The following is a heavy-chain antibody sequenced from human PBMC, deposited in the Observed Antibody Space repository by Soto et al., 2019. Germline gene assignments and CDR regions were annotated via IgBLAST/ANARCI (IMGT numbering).Heavy chain of an antibody. V-gene: IGHV1-3*01. CDR2: INAGSGNT. CDR3: ARDRRGAAAGRNDY. D-gene: IGHD6-13*01. J-gene: IGHJ4*02. Sequence: ASVKVSCKASGYTFTSYAMHWVRQAPGQRLEWMGWINAGSGNTKYSQKFQGRVTITTDTSASTAYMELRSLRSDDTAVYYCARDRRGAAAGRNDYWGQGTLVTVSS. CDR1: GYTFTSYA.